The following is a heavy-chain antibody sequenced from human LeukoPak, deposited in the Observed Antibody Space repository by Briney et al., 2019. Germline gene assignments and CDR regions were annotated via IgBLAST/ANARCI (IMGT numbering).Heavy chain of an antibody. Sequence: ASVTVSCKASGYTFTSYGISWVRQAPGQGLEWMGWISAYNGNTNYAQKLQGRVTMTTDTSTSTAYMELRSLRSDDTAVYYCARGYSSGWPQYYFDYWGQGTLVTVSS. D-gene: IGHD6-19*01. CDR1: GYTFTSYG. CDR2: ISAYNGNT. J-gene: IGHJ4*02. CDR3: ARGYSSGWPQYYFDY. V-gene: IGHV1-18*01.